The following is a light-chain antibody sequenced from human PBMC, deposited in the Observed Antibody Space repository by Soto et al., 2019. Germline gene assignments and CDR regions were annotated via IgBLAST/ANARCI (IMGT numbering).Light chain of an antibody. Sequence: VLTQSPGTLSLSPGGRATLSCRASQSVSSSNLAWYKKKPGQAPRVLIYGASTRATGIPDRFSGSGSGTDFTLTISRLEPEDFAVYYCQQYDSSPYTFGQGTNLEIK. V-gene: IGKV3-20*01. CDR3: QQYDSSPYT. CDR2: GAS. J-gene: IGKJ2*01. CDR1: QSVSSSN.